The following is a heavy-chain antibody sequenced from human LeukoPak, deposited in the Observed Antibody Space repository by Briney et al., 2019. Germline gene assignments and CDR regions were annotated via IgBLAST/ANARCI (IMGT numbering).Heavy chain of an antibody. CDR3: ARGISGYSYGYGDN. CDR2: MNPSSGNT. D-gene: IGHD5-18*01. V-gene: IGHV1-8*01. Sequence: ASVKVSCPASVYTFIDYDINWVRQAPGQGPEWMGWMNPSSGNTGYAQKFQGRVSMTRDTSINIAYMELTSLGSDDTAVYYCARGISGYSYGYGDNWGRGTLVTVPS. J-gene: IGHJ4*02. CDR1: VYTFIDYD.